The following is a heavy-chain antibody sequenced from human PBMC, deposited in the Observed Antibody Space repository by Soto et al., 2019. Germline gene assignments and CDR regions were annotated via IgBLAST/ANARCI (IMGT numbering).Heavy chain of an antibody. CDR1: SGSVFSSNW. J-gene: IGHJ4*02. CDR3: ARHLVMAGTRCFDH. V-gene: IGHV4-4*02. CDR2: TRNSGGA. D-gene: IGHD6-19*01. Sequence: QVQLQESGPGLVKPSGTLSLTCAVSSGSVFSSNWWSWVRLPPGKGLEWIGETRNSGGANYNPPPKSRATITGDRSRNHIFLELSPVTAADTAVYYCARHLVMAGTRCFDHWGMGTLVTVSS.